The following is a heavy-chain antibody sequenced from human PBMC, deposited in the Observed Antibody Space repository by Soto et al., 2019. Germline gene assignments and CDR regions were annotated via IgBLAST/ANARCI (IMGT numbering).Heavy chain of an antibody. CDR3: AKFLGGIPARPFDS. Sequence: QVQLVESGGGLVKPGGSVRLSCAASGFTFSDSYMSWVRQAPGKGLEWVSYISGSAITTSHADSVKGRFTISRDNGKNSVYLQMDSLGAEDTAVYYCAKFLGGIPARPFDSWGQGTRVTVSS. V-gene: IGHV3-11*01. CDR2: ISGSAITT. J-gene: IGHJ4*02. D-gene: IGHD6-6*01. CDR1: GFTFSDSY.